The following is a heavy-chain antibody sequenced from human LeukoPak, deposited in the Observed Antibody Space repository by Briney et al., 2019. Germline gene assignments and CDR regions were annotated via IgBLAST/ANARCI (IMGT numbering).Heavy chain of an antibody. D-gene: IGHD1-26*01. CDR2: IIPIFGTA. CDR3: ARGYGIVGAYDAFDI. CDR1: GGTFSSYA. V-gene: IGHV1-69*13. Sequence: PVKVSCKASGGTFSSYAISWVRQAPGQGLEWMGGIIPIFGTANYAQKFQGRVTITADESTSTAYMELSSLRSEDTAVYYCARGYGIVGAYDAFDIWGQGTMVTVSS. J-gene: IGHJ3*02.